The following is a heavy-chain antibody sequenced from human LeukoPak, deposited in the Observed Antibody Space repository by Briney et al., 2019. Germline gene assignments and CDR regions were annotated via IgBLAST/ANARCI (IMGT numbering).Heavy chain of an antibody. D-gene: IGHD6-19*01. J-gene: IGHJ4*02. Sequence: GASVKVSCKASGYNFNSYDINWVRQATGQGLEWMGWMNPNSGNTGYAQKFQGRVTMTRNTSISTAYMELSSLRSEDTAVYYCARVPYSSGWQEKKYYFDYWGQGTLVTVSS. CDR2: MNPNSGNT. CDR1: GYNFNSYD. V-gene: IGHV1-8*02. CDR3: ARVPYSSGWQEKKYYFDY.